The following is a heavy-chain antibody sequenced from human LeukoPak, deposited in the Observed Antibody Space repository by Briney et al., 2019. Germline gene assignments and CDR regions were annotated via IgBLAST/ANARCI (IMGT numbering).Heavy chain of an antibody. CDR3: ASRPRGYCSGGTCYSREGAYYYMDV. Sequence: SETLSLTCAVYGGSFSGYYWSWIRQPPGKGLEWIGEINHSGSTNYNPSLKSRVTISIDTSKNQFSLKLSSVTAADTAVFYCASRPRGYCSGGTCYSREGAYYYMDVWGKGTTVTVSS. D-gene: IGHD2-15*01. CDR2: INHSGST. CDR1: GGSFSGYY. V-gene: IGHV4-34*01. J-gene: IGHJ6*03.